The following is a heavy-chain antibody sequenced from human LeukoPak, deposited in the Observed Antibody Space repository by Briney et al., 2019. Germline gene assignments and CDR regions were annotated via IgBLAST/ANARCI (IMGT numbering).Heavy chain of an antibody. CDR2: IYHSGST. CDR3: ARDGPSGSMIVVSHTAEGAFDI. D-gene: IGHD3-22*01. J-gene: IGHJ3*02. Sequence: SQTLSFTCTVSGGSISSGGYYWSWIRQPPGKGLEWIGYIYHSGSTYYNPSLKSRVTISVDRSKNQFSLKLSSVTAADTAVYYCARDGPSGSMIVVSHTAEGAFDIWGQGTMVTVSS. V-gene: IGHV4-30-2*01. CDR1: GGSISSGGYY.